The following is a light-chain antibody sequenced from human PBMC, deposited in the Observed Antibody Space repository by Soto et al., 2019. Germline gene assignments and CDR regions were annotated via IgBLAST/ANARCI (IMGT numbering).Light chain of an antibody. CDR1: QSISTF. J-gene: IGKJ2*01. CDR2: VAS. Sequence: DIQMTQSPSSLSASVGDRVTITCRASQSISTFLNWYQQRPGEAPKLLIYVASSLQTGVPSRFSGSGSGTDFTLTISSVQPEDFVTYFCQQTSSVPRTFGQGTKLEIK. V-gene: IGKV1-39*01. CDR3: QQTSSVPRT.